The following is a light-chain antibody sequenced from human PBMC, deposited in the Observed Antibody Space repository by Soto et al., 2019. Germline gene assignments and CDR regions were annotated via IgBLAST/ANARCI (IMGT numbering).Light chain of an antibody. CDR3: QQTYSDFRT. CDR1: QSLSTY. Sequence: DIQMTQYPYSLSASVGDRVTISCRSSQSLSTYLNWYQQKPGKAPRLLIYGASSLQSGVPSRFSGSGSGTEFSLTISSLQPEDSATYYCQQTYSDFRTFGGGAKVDIK. V-gene: IGKV1-39*01. J-gene: IGKJ4*01. CDR2: GAS.